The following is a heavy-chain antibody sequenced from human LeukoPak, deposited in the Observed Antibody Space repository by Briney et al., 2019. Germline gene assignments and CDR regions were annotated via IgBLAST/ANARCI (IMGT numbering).Heavy chain of an antibody. Sequence: SETLSLTCTVSGGSISSSSYYWGWIRQPPGKGLEWIGSIYYSGNTYYSPSLKSRVTISVDTSKNQFSLKLSSVTAADTAVYYCASLQGAHNIVVSDYWGQGTLVTVSS. V-gene: IGHV4-39*01. CDR3: ASLQGAHNIVVSDY. CDR1: GGSISSSSYY. J-gene: IGHJ4*02. D-gene: IGHD2-21*01. CDR2: IYYSGNT.